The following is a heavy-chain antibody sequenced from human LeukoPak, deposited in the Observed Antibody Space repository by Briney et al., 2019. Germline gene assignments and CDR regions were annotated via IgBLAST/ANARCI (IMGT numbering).Heavy chain of an antibody. V-gene: IGHV3-53*01. Sequence: GGSLRLSCAASGFTVSSNYMSWVRQAPGKGLEWVSVIYSGGSTSYADSVKGRFTISRDNSKNTLYLQMNSLRAEDTAVYYCARGGLEYYYDSSGYYGPGYFVYWGQGTLVTVSS. CDR3: ARGGLEYYYDSSGYYGPGYFVY. CDR2: IYSGGST. CDR1: GFTVSSNY. J-gene: IGHJ4*02. D-gene: IGHD3-22*01.